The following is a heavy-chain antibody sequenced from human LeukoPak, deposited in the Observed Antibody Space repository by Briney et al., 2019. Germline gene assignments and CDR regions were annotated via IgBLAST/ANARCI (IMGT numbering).Heavy chain of an antibody. CDR1: GGTFSSYA. CDR2: IIPTFGTA. D-gene: IGHD3-22*01. Sequence: ASVTVSCKASGGTFSSYAISWVRQAPGQGLEWMGGIIPTFGTANYAQKFQGRVTITADESTSTAYMELSSLRSEDTAVYYCARGYYYDSSGYRMKGLGMDVWGQGTTVTASS. J-gene: IGHJ6*02. CDR3: ARGYYYDSSGYRMKGLGMDV. V-gene: IGHV1-69*13.